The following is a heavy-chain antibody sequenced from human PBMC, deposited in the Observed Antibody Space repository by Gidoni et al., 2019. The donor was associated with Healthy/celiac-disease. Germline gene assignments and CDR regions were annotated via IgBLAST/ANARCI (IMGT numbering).Heavy chain of an antibody. CDR3: ARGGGQLVFYYYYYMDV. V-gene: IGHV1-69*06. J-gene: IGHJ6*03. CDR2: IIPIFGTA. D-gene: IGHD6-6*01. CDR1: GGTFSSYA. Sequence: QVQLVQSGAEVKKPGSSVKVSCKASGGTFSSYAISWVRQAPGQGLEWMGGIIPIFGTANYAQKFQGRVTITADKSTSTAYMELSSLRSEDTAVYYCARGGGQLVFYYYYYMDVWGKGTTVTVSS.